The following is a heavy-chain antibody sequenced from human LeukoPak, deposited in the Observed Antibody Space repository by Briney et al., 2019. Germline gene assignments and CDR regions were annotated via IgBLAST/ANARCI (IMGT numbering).Heavy chain of an antibody. CDR3: ARDLGATGDAFDI. V-gene: IGHV3-53*01. CDR1: GFTVSSNY. CDR2: IYSGGST. J-gene: IGHJ3*02. D-gene: IGHD3-16*01. Sequence: GGSLRLSCAASGFTVSSNYMSWVRQAPGKGLEWVSVIYSGGSTYYADSVKGRFTISRDNSKNTLYLQMNSLRAEDTAVYYCARDLGATGDAFDIWGQGTMVTVSS.